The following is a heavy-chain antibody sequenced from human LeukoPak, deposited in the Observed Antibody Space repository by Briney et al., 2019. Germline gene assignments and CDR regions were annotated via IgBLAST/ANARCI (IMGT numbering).Heavy chain of an antibody. CDR3: ARKGYGDYRTFDY. V-gene: IGHV4-39*07. CDR1: GGSISSSTYY. CDR2: IYYSGST. D-gene: IGHD4-17*01. Sequence: SETLSLTCTVSGGSISSSTYYWGWIRQPPGKGLEWIGGIYYSGSTYSNPSLKSRVTISVDTSKNQFSLKLTSVTAADTAVYYCARKGYGDYRTFDYWGQGTLVTVSS. J-gene: IGHJ4*02.